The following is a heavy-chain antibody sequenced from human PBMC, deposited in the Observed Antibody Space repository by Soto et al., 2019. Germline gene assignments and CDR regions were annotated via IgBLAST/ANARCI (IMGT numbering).Heavy chain of an antibody. Sequence: EVQLVESGGGLVQPGGSLRLSCAASGFTVSSNYMSWVRQAPGKGLEWVSIIYSGDSTYYTDSVKGRFTISRHNSKNTLYLQMNSLRAEDTAVFYCARENDFWSSYGTYYYYMDVWGKGTTVTVSS. J-gene: IGHJ6*03. CDR3: ARENDFWSSYGTYYYYMDV. CDR1: GFTVSSNY. D-gene: IGHD3-3*01. V-gene: IGHV3-53*04. CDR2: IYSGDST.